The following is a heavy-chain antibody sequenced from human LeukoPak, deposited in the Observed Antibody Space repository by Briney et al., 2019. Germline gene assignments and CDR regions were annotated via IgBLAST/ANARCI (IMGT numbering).Heavy chain of an antibody. CDR1: GGSISSSNW. CDR3: ASAVTHYYDSSGYSGWFDP. J-gene: IGHJ5*02. D-gene: IGHD3-22*01. Sequence: SETLSLTCAVSGGSISSSNWWSWIRQHPGKGLEWIGYIYYSGSTYYNPSLKSRVTISVDTSKNQFSLKLSSVTAADTAVYYCASAVTHYYDSSGYSGWFDPWGQGTLVTVSS. CDR2: IYYSGST. V-gene: IGHV4-31*11.